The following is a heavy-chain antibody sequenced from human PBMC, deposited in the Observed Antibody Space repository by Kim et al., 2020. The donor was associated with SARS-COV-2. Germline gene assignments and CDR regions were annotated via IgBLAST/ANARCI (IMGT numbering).Heavy chain of an antibody. J-gene: IGHJ4*02. CDR2: INHSGST. Sequence: SETLSLTCAVYGGSFSGYYWSWIRQPPGKGLEWIGEINHSGSTNYNPSLKSRVTISVDTSKNQFSLKLSSVTAADTAVYYCARDPRYCSGGSCRDLDYWGQGTLVTVSS. D-gene: IGHD2-15*01. CDR3: ARDPRYCSGGSCRDLDY. V-gene: IGHV4-34*01. CDR1: GGSFSGYY.